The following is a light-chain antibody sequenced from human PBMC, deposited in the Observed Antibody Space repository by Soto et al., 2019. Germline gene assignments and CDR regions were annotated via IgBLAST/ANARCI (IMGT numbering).Light chain of an antibody. CDR1: SSDVGGYNY. CDR3: SSYTSSSTLLYV. J-gene: IGLJ1*01. Sequence: QSALTQPASVSGSPGQSITISCTGTSSDVGGYNYVSWYQQHPGKAPKLMIYDVSNRPSGVSNRFSGSKSGNTASLTISGLQAEHEDDYYCSSYTSSSTLLYVFGTGTKLTVL. V-gene: IGLV2-14*01. CDR2: DVS.